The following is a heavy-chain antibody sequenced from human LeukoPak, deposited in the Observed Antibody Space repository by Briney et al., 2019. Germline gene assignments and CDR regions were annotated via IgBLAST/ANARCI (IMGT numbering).Heavy chain of an antibody. D-gene: IGHD6-19*01. Sequence: TSETLSLTCAVYGGSFSGYYWSWIRQPPGKGLEWIGEINHSGSTNYNPSLKSRVTISVDTSKNQFPLKLSSVTAADAAVYYCARGRAVVRTPYYYYYMDVWGKGTTVTVSS. CDR1: GGSFSGYY. V-gene: IGHV4-34*01. J-gene: IGHJ6*03. CDR3: ARGRAVVRTPYYYYYMDV. CDR2: INHSGST.